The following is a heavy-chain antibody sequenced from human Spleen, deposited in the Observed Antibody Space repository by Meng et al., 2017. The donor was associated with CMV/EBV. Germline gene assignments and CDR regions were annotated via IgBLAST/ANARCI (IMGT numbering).Heavy chain of an antibody. D-gene: IGHD3-10*01. CDR3: AKPRGSGSYSLDY. V-gene: IGHV3-74*01. CDR2: INDDGSTT. Sequence: CAASGFAYSNYWMYWVRQAPGKGLVWASGINDDGSTTRYADSVKGRFTISRDNAKNTLYLQMSGLTVEDTAVYYCAKPRGSGSYSLDYWGQGTLVTVSS. J-gene: IGHJ4*02. CDR1: GFAYSNYW.